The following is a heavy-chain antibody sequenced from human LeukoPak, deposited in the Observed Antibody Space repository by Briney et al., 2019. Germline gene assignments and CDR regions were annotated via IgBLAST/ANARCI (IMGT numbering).Heavy chain of an antibody. V-gene: IGHV3-23*01. CDR2: MSGSGYYT. CDR1: GVTFSRNA. J-gene: IGHJ6*03. D-gene: IGHD3-3*01. CDR3: AKMEGQRLYDYCMDV. Sequence: GGSLRLSCAASGVTFSRNAMSWVRQAPGKGLEWVSAMSGSGYYTYYVESVKGRFTISRDNSKNTLYLHMNSLRADDTAVYYCAKMEGQRLYDYCMDVWGRGTTVTVSS.